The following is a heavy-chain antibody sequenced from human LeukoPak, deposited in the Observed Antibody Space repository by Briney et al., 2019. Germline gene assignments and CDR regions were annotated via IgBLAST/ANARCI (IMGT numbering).Heavy chain of an antibody. J-gene: IGHJ4*02. V-gene: IGHV3-23*01. D-gene: IGHD2-2*01. Sequence: PGGSLRLSCVASGFTFTRYAMGWVRQAPGKGPEWVSAISGSGGNTYYADSVKGRFTISRDNSKNTLYLQMNSLRAEDTAIYYCAKEESGVPAANWGQGTLVTVSS. CDR1: GFTFTRYA. CDR3: AKEESGVPAAN. CDR2: ISGSGGNT.